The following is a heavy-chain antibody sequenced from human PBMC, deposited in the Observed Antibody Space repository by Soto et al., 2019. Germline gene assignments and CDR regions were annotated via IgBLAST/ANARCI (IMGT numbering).Heavy chain of an antibody. D-gene: IGHD2-8*02. CDR3: ASGTANWWRPYYFDY. CDR2: IYYSGST. Sequence: SETLSLTCTVSGGSISSGDYYWSWIRQPPGKGLEWIGYIYYSGSTYYNPSLKSRVTISVDTSKNQFSLKLSSVTAADTAVYYCASGTANWWRPYYFDYWGQVTLVTSPQ. J-gene: IGHJ4*02. V-gene: IGHV4-30-4*01. CDR1: GGSISSGDYY.